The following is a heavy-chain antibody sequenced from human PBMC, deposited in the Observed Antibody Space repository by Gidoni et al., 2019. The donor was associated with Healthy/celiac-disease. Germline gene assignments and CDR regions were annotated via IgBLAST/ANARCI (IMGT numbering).Heavy chain of an antibody. J-gene: IGHJ3*02. CDR2: ISSSGSTI. V-gene: IGHV3-11*01. CDR1: GFPFSDYY. Sequence: QVQLVESGGGLVKPGGSLRLSCAASGFPFSDYYMSWIRQAPGKGLEWVSYISSSGSTIYYADSVKGRFTISRDNAKNSLYLQMNSLRAEDTAVYYCASSTTVVTYPDAFDIWGQGTMVTVSS. D-gene: IGHD4-17*01. CDR3: ASSTTVVTYPDAFDI.